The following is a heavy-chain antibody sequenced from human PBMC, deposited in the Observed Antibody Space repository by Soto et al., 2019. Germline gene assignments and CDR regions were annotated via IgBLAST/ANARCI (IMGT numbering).Heavy chain of an antibody. V-gene: IGHV3-7*01. CDR3: ASVAI. D-gene: IGHD5-12*01. J-gene: IGHJ4*02. CDR1: EFIFNYYW. Sequence: EVQLVESGGGLVQPGGSLRLSCADSEFIFNYYWMSWVRQAPGKGLEWVANIKPDGSEKNYVDSVKGRFTISRDNAKKSLDLQMNSPTAEDTSVYYCASVAIWGQGTLVTVSS. CDR2: IKPDGSEK.